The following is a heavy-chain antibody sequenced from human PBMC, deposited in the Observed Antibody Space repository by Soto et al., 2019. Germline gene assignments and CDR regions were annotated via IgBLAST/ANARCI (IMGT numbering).Heavy chain of an antibody. CDR1: GFTFSSYA. V-gene: IGHV3-30-3*01. CDR3: ARDLSIVVVPAAMPCYYYYGMDV. D-gene: IGHD2-2*01. CDR2: ISYDGSNK. Sequence: GGSLRLSCAASGFTFSSYAMHWVRQAPGKGLEWVAVISYDGSNKYYADSVKGRFTISRDNSKNTLYLQMNSLRAEDTAVYYCARDLSIVVVPAAMPCYYYYGMDVWGQGTTVTVSS. J-gene: IGHJ6*02.